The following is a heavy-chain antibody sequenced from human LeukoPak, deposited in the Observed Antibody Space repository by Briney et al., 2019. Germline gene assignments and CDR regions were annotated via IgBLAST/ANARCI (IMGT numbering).Heavy chain of an antibody. V-gene: IGHV3-30*18. Sequence: GGSLRLSCAASGFTFSSYWMHWVRQAPGKGLQWLAMISSDGNIKVSLDSVKGRFTTSRENSKNTLYLEMTRLSVEDTAVYYCAKVGRGAIEADWGQGTLVIVSS. J-gene: IGHJ4*02. D-gene: IGHD3-10*01. CDR3: AKVGRGAIEAD. CDR2: ISSDGNIK. CDR1: GFTFSSYW.